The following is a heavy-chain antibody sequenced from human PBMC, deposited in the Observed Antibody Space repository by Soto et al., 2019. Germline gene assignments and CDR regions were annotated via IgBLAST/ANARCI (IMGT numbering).Heavy chain of an antibody. J-gene: IGHJ4*02. CDR1: GYTFTNSG. V-gene: IGHV1-8*01. Sequence: ASVKVSCKASGYTFTNSGIHWVRQATGQGLEWMGWMNPSDANTVYAQKFQGRVTMTRNTSIRTAYMELSSLKPEDTAVYYCARGSVGTSADYWGQGTLVTVSS. CDR3: ARGSVGTSADY. D-gene: IGHD1-1*01. CDR2: MNPSDANT.